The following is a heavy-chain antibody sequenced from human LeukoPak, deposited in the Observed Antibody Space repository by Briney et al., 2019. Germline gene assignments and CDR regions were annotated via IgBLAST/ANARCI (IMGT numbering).Heavy chain of an antibody. CDR1: GGSISSSSYY. D-gene: IGHD5-24*01. V-gene: IGHV4-39*01. Sequence: SETLSLTCTVSGGSISSSSYYWGWIRQPPGKGLEWIGSIYYSGSTYYNPSLKSRVTISVDTSKNQFSLKLSFVTAADTAVYYCASSMDGGGYFDYWGQGTLVTVSS. CDR2: IYYSGST. J-gene: IGHJ4*02. CDR3: ASSMDGGGYFDY.